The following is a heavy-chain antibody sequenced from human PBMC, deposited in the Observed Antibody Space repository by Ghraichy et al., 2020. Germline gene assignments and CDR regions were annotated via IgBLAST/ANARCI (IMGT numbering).Heavy chain of an antibody. V-gene: IGHV3-21*01. CDR1: GFTFSTYS. D-gene: IGHD6-6*01. CDR3: AREPQQLVLSYYYGMDV. J-gene: IGHJ6*02. Sequence: GGSLRLSCAASGFTFSTYSMNWVRQAPGKGLEWVSSISSSSTYIYYADSVKGRFTISRDNAKNQLYLQMNSLRTEDTAVYYCAREPQQLVLSYYYGMDVWGQGTTVTVSS. CDR2: ISSSSTYI.